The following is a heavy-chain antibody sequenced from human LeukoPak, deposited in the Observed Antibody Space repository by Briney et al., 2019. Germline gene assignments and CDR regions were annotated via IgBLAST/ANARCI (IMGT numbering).Heavy chain of an antibody. Sequence: ASVKVSCKASGYTFTGYYMHWVRQAPGQGLEWMGWINPNSGGTNYAQKFQGRVTMTRDTSISTAYMELSRLRSDDTAVYYCARYDSTVNWFDPWGQGTLVTVSS. J-gene: IGHJ5*02. CDR1: GYTFTGYY. CDR2: INPNSGGT. CDR3: ARYDSTVNWFDP. D-gene: IGHD3-22*01. V-gene: IGHV1-2*02.